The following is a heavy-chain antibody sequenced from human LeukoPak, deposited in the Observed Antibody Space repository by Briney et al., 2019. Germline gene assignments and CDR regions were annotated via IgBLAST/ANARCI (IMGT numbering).Heavy chain of an antibody. J-gene: IGHJ5*02. V-gene: IGHV4-59*11. CDR3: ATLYCSSTSCSGSFDP. CDR1: GGSISSHY. D-gene: IGHD2-2*01. CDR2: IYYSGST. Sequence: SETLSLTCTVSGGSISSHYWSWIRQPPGKGLEWIGYIYYSGSTNYNPSLKSRVTISVDTFKNQFSLKLSSVTAADTAVYYCATLYCSSTSCSGSFDPWGQGTLVTVSS.